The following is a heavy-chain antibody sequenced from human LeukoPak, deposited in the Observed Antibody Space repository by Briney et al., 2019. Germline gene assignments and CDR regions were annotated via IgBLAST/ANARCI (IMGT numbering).Heavy chain of an antibody. CDR3: ARHGVSLHAFDI. CDR2: ISSSGNTI. Sequence: PGGSPRLSCAASGFTFSDYYMSWIRQAPGKGLEWVSYISSSGNTIYYADSVKGRFTISRDNAKNSLYLQMNSLRAEDTAVYYCARHGVSLHAFDIWGQGTLVTVSS. J-gene: IGHJ3*02. CDR1: GFTFSDYY. D-gene: IGHD3-10*01. V-gene: IGHV3-11*01.